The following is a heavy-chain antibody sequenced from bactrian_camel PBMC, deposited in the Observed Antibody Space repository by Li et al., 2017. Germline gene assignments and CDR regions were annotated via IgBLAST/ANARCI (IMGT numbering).Heavy chain of an antibody. CDR3: RRCGIVLVVPRCT. CDR1: GFTFDESD. D-gene: IGHD7*01. CDR2: IMKDGRT. V-gene: IGHV3S55*01. J-gene: IGHJ4*01. Sequence: HVQLVESGGGSVQAGESLRLTCTASGFTFDESDMGWYRQAPGHRCELVSSIMKDGRTYYRDSVKGRFTISKDNAKNTLYLQMNSLNLRTLPCTTVRRCGIVLVVPRCTGARGPRSPS.